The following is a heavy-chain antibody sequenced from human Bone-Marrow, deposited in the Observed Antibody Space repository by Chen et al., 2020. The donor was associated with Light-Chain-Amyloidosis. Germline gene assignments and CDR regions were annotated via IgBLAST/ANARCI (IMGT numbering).Heavy chain of an antibody. Sequence: QVQLQESGPGLVKPSETLSLTCTVSGYSISSGYYWGWIRQPPGKGLEWIGSLYRSGSTYYNPSLKRRVTISVDTSKNKCSLKLSSVTAADTAVYYCAMERITIFGVPPDAFDIWGQGTMVTVSS. J-gene: IGHJ3*02. CDR2: LYRSGST. CDR1: GYSISSGYY. D-gene: IGHD3-3*01. CDR3: AMERITIFGVPPDAFDI. V-gene: IGHV4-38-2*02.